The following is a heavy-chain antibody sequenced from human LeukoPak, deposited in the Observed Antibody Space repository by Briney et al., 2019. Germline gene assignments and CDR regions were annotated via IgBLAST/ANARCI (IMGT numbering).Heavy chain of an antibody. J-gene: IGHJ4*02. D-gene: IGHD6-13*01. CDR2: IKEDGSEK. V-gene: IGHV3-7*01. Sequence: SGGSLSLSCAASGFTFSNYWMSWVRQAPGKGLEWVANIKEDGSEKYYVDSVKGRFTISRDNAWNSLYLQMNSLRAEDTAVYYCASGRQLGYWGQGTLVTVSS. CDR3: ASGRQLGY. CDR1: GFTFSNYW.